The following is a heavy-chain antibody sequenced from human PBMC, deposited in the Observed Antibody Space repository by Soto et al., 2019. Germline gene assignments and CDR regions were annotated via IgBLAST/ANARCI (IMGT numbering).Heavy chain of an antibody. D-gene: IGHD5-18*01. CDR2: INHSGST. J-gene: IGHJ6*02. CDR3: ARAVRGPGYSYGYHYYYGMDV. CDR1: GGSFSGYY. Sequence: SETLSLTCAVYGGSFSGYYWSWIRQPPGKGQEWIGEINHSGSTNYNPSLKSRVTISVDTSKNQFSLKLSSVTAADTAVYYCARAVRGPGYSYGYHYYYGMDVWGQGTTVTVSS. V-gene: IGHV4-34*01.